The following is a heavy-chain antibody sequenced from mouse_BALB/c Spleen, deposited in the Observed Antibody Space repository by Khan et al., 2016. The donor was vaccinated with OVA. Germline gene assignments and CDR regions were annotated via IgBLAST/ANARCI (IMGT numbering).Heavy chain of an antibody. J-gene: IGHJ4*01. CDR1: GFSLTSYG. CDR3: ANFDYGYYAVDC. CDR2: IWGDGNI. V-gene: IGHV2-3*01. Sequence: QVQLKQSGPGLVAPSQSLSITCTVSGFSLTSYGVTWVRQPPGKGLEWLGVIWGDGNINYHSAFISIPSISKDNSKSQVLLKLNSLQTDDTATYSCANFDYGYYAVDCWGQGTSVTVSS. D-gene: IGHD2-4*01.